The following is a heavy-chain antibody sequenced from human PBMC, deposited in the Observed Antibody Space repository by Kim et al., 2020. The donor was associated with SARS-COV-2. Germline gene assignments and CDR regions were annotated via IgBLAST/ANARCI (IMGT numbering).Heavy chain of an antibody. CDR1: GFTFSSYW. V-gene: IGHV3-7*03. CDR2: IKQDGSGK. CDR3: ARDIIAAAGNEYYYYYGREV. D-gene: IGHD6-13*01. J-gene: IGHJ6*02. Sequence: GGSLRLSCAASGFTFSSYWMSWVRQAPGKGLEWVANIKQDGSGKYYVDSVKGRFTISRDNAKNSLYLQMNSLRAEDTAVYYCARDIIAAAGNEYYYYYGREVWGQGTTVSVSS.